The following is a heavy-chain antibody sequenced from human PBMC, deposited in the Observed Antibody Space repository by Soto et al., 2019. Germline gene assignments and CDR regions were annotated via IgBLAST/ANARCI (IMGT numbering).Heavy chain of an antibody. Sequence: PGGSLRLSCAASGRTVSSNYMSWVRQAPGKGLEWVSVIYSGGSTYYADTVKGRFTVSRDNSKNTLYLQMNSLRAEDTAVYYCARDPGGRVDYWGQGTLVTVSS. V-gene: IGHV3-66*01. CDR1: GRTVSSNY. J-gene: IGHJ4*02. CDR3: ARDPGGRVDY. CDR2: IYSGGST.